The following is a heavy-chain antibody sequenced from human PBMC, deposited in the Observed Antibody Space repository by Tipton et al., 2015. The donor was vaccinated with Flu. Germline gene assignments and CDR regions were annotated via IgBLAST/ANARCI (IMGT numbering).Heavy chain of an antibody. CDR1: GFTFSTYS. CDR2: ISSSSSTI. V-gene: IGHV3-48*02. Sequence: SLRLSCGGSGFTFSTYSMNGVRRAPGKGLEWISYISSSSSTIHYADSVKGRFTISRDNGKDSLYLQMNSLRDEDTAMYYCARERSSDWSFDLWGRGTLVTVSS. J-gene: IGHJ2*01. D-gene: IGHD3-10*01. CDR3: ARERSSDWSFDL.